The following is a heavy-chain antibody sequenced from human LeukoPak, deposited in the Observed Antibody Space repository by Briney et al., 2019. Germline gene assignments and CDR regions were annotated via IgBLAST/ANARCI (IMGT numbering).Heavy chain of an antibody. J-gene: IGHJ4*02. D-gene: IGHD3-10*01. V-gene: IGHV3-21*01. CDR2: ISGSGTYI. Sequence: GGSLRLSCAASGFTFSSYSMNWVRQAPGKGLEWVSAISGSGTYIYYSDSVKGQFTISRDNAKNSLYLQMNSPGCDVTAVFLSARVSGGYGHGVGYWGQGTLVTVSS. CDR3: ARVSGGYGHGVGY. CDR1: GFTFSSYS.